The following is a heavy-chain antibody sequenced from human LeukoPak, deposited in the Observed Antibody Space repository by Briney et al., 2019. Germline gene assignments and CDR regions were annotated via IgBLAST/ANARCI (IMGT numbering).Heavy chain of an antibody. D-gene: IGHD2-21*02. J-gene: IGHJ4*02. CDR1: GFTFSSYW. CDR2: IKEDGSRK. V-gene: IGHV3-7*01. Sequence: GGSLRLSCAASGFTFSSYWMSWVRRAPGKGPEWVANIKEDGSRKYYVDSVKGRFTISRDNAKNSLYLQMNSLRAEDTAVYYCARDGVTSSVDYWGQGTLVTVSS. CDR3: ARDGVTSSVDY.